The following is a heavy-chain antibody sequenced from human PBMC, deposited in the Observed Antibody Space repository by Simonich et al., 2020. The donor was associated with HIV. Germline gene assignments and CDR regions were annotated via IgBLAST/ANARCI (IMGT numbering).Heavy chain of an antibody. Sequence: EVQLVESGGVVVQSGGSLRLSCVTSGFTFDDYAMHWVRQAPGKGLEGVSLSRWNGDSTYYADSVKVRFAISRDNSKNSLYLHMNSLRTEDTALYYCAKGFYNFWTFGDYFDYWGQGTLVIVSS. CDR2: SRWNGDST. CDR1: GFTFDDYA. V-gene: IGHV3-43D*04. CDR3: AKGFYNFWTFGDYFDY. J-gene: IGHJ4*02. D-gene: IGHD3-3*01.